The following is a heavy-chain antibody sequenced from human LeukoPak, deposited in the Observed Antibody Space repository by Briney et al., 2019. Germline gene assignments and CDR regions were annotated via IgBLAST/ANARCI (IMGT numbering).Heavy chain of an antibody. J-gene: IGHJ4*02. Sequence: PSETLSLTCTVSGGSISSYYWSWIRQPPGKGLEWIGYIYHTGSTSYNPSLKGRVIISVDTSKNQFSLKLSSVTAADTAVYYCARGLNRNDYGDYGYWGQGTLVTVSS. V-gene: IGHV4-59*01. CDR3: ARGLNRNDYGDYGY. CDR1: GGSISSYY. D-gene: IGHD4-17*01. CDR2: IYHTGST.